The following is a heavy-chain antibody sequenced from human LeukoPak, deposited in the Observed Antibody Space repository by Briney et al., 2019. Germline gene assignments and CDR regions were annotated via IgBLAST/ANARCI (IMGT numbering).Heavy chain of an antibody. Sequence: ASVKVSCTASGYTFTSYGISWVRQAPGQGLEWMGRINTNTGNSTYAQGFTGRFVFSLDTSVSTAYLQISSLKAEDTAVYYCARAGRDTAMAYDGFDIWGQGTMVSVSS. CDR2: INTNTGNS. CDR1: GYTFTSYG. J-gene: IGHJ3*02. D-gene: IGHD5-18*01. V-gene: IGHV7-4-1*02. CDR3: ARAGRDTAMAYDGFDI.